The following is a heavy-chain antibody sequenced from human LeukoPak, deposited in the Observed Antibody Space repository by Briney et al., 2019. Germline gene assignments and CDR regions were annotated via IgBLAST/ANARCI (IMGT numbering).Heavy chain of an antibody. J-gene: IGHJ6*03. V-gene: IGHV6-1*01. CDR1: GDSVSSNSAA. CDR3: SRSGPTRGGGDYYYMDV. D-gene: IGHD3-10*01. Sequence: SQTLSLTCVISGDSVSSNSAAWDWIRQSPSRGLEWLGRTYYRSKWYNDYAVYVKSRITINSDTSKNQFSLQLNSVTPEDTAVYYCSRSGPTRGGGDYYYMDVWGKGTTVTVSS. CDR2: TYYRSKWYN.